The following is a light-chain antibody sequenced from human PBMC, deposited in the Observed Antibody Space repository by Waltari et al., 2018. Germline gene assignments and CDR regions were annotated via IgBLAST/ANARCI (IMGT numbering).Light chain of an antibody. Sequence: QSALTQPASVSAPPGQSIAISCTGTTSDVGNYNLVSWYQHHPGKAPQLILYEVTTRRSGVSDRVSGSKSGNTASLPISGLQAEDESDYYCCSYAGTDTFWLFGGGTKLTVL. CDR3: CSYAGTDTFWL. V-gene: IGLV2-23*02. CDR1: TSDVGNYNL. J-gene: IGLJ2*01. CDR2: EVT.